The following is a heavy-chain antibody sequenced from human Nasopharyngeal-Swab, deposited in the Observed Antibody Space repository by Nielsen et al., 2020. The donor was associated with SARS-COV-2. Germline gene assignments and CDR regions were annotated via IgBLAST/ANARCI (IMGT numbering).Heavy chain of an antibody. CDR3: HLSSGYDGYINY. Sequence: GESLKISCKASGLSVTSHGMHWVRQAPGKGLEWVAVIWYDGTNKFYADSVKGRFTISRDNSKNTLYLQMNSLRAEDTAMYYCHLSSGYDGYINYWGQGTLVTVSS. J-gene: IGHJ4*02. CDR1: GLSVTSHG. V-gene: IGHV3-33*01. D-gene: IGHD3-22*01. CDR2: IWYDGTNK.